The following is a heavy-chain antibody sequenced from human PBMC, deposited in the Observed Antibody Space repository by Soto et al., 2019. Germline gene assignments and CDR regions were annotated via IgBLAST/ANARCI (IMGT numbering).Heavy chain of an antibody. CDR1: GFSLSTSGVG. Sequence: ESGPTLVNPTQTLTLTCTFSGFSLSTSGVGVGWIRQPPGKALEWLALIYWDDGKRYSPSLKSRLTITKDTSKNQVVLTMTNMDPVDTATYYCAHRCCIPTPRSNRWFDPWGQGTLVTVSS. D-gene: IGHD2-8*02. V-gene: IGHV2-5*02. CDR2: IYWDDGK. CDR3: AHRCCIPTPRSNRWFDP. J-gene: IGHJ5*02.